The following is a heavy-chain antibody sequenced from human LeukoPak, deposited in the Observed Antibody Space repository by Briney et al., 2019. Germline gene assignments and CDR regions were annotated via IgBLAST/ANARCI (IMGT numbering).Heavy chain of an antibody. Sequence: GGSLRLSCAASGFTFSSYAMAWVRQAPGKGLEWVAVISYDGSNKYYADSVKGRFTISRDNSKNTLYLQMNSLRAEDTAVYYCAKTYYYDSKTCPADYWGQGTLVTVSS. CDR1: GFTFSSYA. J-gene: IGHJ4*02. V-gene: IGHV3-30*18. CDR3: AKTYYYDSKTCPADY. CDR2: ISYDGSNK. D-gene: IGHD3-22*01.